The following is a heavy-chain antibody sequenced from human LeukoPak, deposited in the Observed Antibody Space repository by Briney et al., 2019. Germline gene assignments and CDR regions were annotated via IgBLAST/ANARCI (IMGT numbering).Heavy chain of an antibody. CDR2: IRYDGSNK. Sequence: GGSLRLSCAASGFTFSSYGMHWVRQAPGKGLEWVAVIRYDGSNKYYADSVKGRFTISRDNSKNTLYLQMNSLRAEDTAVYYCAKSRLTTGFDPWGQGTLVTVSS. CDR1: GFTFSSYG. D-gene: IGHD4-11*01. V-gene: IGHV3-30*02. J-gene: IGHJ5*02. CDR3: AKSRLTTGFDP.